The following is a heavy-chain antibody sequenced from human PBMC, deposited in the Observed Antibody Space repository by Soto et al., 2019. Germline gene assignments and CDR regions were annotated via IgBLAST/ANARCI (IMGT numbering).Heavy chain of an antibody. CDR2: IIPIFGTA. D-gene: IGHD6-13*01. CDR3: ARGRIAAAATPLYDY. Sequence: SVKVSCKASGGTFSSYSISWVRQAPGQGLEWMGGIIPIFGTANYAQKFQGRVTITADESTSTAYMELSSLRSEDTAVYYCARGRIAAAATPLYDYWGQGTLVTVSS. J-gene: IGHJ4*02. V-gene: IGHV1-69*13. CDR1: GGTFSSYS.